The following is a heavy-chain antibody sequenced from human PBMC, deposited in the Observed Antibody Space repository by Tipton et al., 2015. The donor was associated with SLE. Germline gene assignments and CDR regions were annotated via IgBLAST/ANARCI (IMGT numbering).Heavy chain of an antibody. CDR3: ASRSRY. Sequence: TLRLSCVGSGFTFSHYWMHWVRQVPGQGLVWVSRISSNESSRDYADSVKGRFTISRDNAKNTLYLQMNGPSAVDTAVYYCASRSRYWGQGTLVTVSS. CDR2: ISSNESSR. V-gene: IGHV3-74*01. J-gene: IGHJ4*02. CDR1: GFTFSHYW.